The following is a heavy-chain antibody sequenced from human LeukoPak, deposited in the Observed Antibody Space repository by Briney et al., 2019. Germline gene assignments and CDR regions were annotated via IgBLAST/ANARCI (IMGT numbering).Heavy chain of an antibody. D-gene: IGHD3-22*01. CDR3: AREGPLGSGYYPDDAFDI. J-gene: IGHJ3*02. Sequence: PSQTLSLTCAVSGGSISSGGYSWSWIRQPPGKGLEWIGYIYHSGSTYYNPSLKSRVTISVDRSKNQFSLKLSSVTAADTAVYYCAREGPLGSGYYPDDAFDIWGQGTMVTVSS. V-gene: IGHV4-30-2*01. CDR1: GGSISSGGYS. CDR2: IYHSGST.